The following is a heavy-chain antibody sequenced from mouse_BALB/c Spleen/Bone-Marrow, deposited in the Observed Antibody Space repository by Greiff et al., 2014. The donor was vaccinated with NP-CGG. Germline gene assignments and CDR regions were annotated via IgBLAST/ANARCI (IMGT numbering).Heavy chain of an antibody. Sequence: QLQESGPELEKPGASVKISCKASGYSFTDSNMNWVKQSNGKNLEWIGNIDPYYGGTSYSQKFKGKATLTVDKSSSTAYMQLRSLTSEDFAVYYCAKKDYGSSSFDYWGQGTTLTVSS. J-gene: IGHJ2*01. CDR1: GYSFTDSN. CDR3: AKKDYGSSSFDY. D-gene: IGHD1-1*01. CDR2: IDPYYGGT. V-gene: IGHV1-39*01.